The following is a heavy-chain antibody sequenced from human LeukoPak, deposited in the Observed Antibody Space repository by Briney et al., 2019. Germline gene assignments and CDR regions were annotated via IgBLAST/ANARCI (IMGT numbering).Heavy chain of an antibody. Sequence: PSETLSLTCTVSGGSISSYYWSWIRQPPGKGLEWIGYIYYSGSTNYNPSLKGRLTISIDTSKNQFSLKLSSVTAADTALYYCARDGRLGDYYYMDVWGKGTTVTVSS. J-gene: IGHJ6*03. V-gene: IGHV4-59*01. D-gene: IGHD3-9*01. CDR1: GGSISSYY. CDR3: ARDGRLGDYYYMDV. CDR2: IYYSGST.